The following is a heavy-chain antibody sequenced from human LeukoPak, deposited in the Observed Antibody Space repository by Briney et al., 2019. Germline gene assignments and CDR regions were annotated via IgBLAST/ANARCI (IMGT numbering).Heavy chain of an antibody. CDR3: AKGSSYYYGSGGGGLDY. CDR1: GFTFDDYA. Sequence: GGSLRLSCAASGFTFDDYAMHWVRQAPGKGLEWVSGISWNSGSIGYADSVKGRFTISRDNAKNSLYLQMNSLRAEDTALYYCAKGSSYYYGSGGGGLDYWGQGTLVTVSS. V-gene: IGHV3-9*01. D-gene: IGHD3-10*01. CDR2: ISWNSGSI. J-gene: IGHJ4*02.